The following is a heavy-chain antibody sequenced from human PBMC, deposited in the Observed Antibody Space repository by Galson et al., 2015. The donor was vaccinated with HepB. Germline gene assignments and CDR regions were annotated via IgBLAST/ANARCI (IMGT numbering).Heavy chain of an antibody. CDR1: GYTFTGYY. D-gene: IGHD3-22*01. CDR2: IIPIFGTA. J-gene: IGHJ4*02. Sequence: SVKVSCKASGYTFTGYYMHWVRQAPGQGLEWMGGIIPIFGTANYAQKFQGKVTITADESTSTAYMELSSLRSEDTAVYYCARAEGQIRYYDSSGYYSHFDYWGQGTLVTVSS. CDR3: ARAEGQIRYYDSSGYYSHFDY. V-gene: IGHV1-69*13.